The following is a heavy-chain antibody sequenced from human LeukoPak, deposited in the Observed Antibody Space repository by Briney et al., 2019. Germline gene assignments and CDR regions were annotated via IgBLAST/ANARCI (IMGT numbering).Heavy chain of an antibody. CDR2: ISSNGGST. V-gene: IGHV3-64*01. Sequence: GGSLRLSCAASGFTFSSYAMHWVRQAPGKGLEYVSAISSNGGSTYYANSVKGRFTISRDNSKNTLYLQMGSLRAEDMAVYYCARDAPYCSSTSCYSGYWGQGTLVTVSS. J-gene: IGHJ4*02. D-gene: IGHD2-2*01. CDR3: ARDAPYCSSTSCYSGY. CDR1: GFTFSSYA.